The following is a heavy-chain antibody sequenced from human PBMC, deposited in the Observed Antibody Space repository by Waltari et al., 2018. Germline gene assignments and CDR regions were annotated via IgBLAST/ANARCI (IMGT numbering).Heavy chain of an antibody. CDR1: GFTFSSFA. Sequence: EVQLVESGGGLVQRGGSLRLACRASGFTFSSFAMNWLRQAPGKGLEWVSGISSGGDTTKYHASGKGRFTISRDNRGNTLLLQMESLRADDTAVYFCAKSRGQHDFWNWFDPWGQGTLVTVSA. J-gene: IGHJ5*02. CDR3: AKSRGQHDFWNWFDP. V-gene: IGHV3-23*04. D-gene: IGHD3-3*01. CDR2: ISSGGDTT.